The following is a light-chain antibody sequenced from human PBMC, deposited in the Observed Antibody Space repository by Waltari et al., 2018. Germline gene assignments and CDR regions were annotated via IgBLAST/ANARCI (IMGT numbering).Light chain of an antibody. CDR1: SSDVGGYNS. J-gene: IGLJ2*01. Sequence: QSALTQPASVSGTPGQSITISCTGTSSDVGGYNSVSWYQQPPGIAPKLLIYYVTYRPSGVAHRFAGSKSGNTASLTISVLQAEDEAEYYCSSYTSTRTLLFGGGTKLTVL. V-gene: IGLV2-14*03. CDR3: SSYTSTRTLL. CDR2: YVT.